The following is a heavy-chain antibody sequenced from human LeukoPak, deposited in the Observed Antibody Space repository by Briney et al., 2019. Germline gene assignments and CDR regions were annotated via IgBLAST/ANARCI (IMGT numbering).Heavy chain of an antibody. CDR3: AKDLWGTMIVVVITSPFDY. Sequence: QSGGSLRLSCAASGFTFSSYAMSWVRQAPGKGLEWVSAVSGSGDSTYYADSVKGRFTISRDNSKNTLYLQMNSLRAEDTAVYYCAKDLWGTMIVVVITSPFDYWGQGTLVTVSS. J-gene: IGHJ4*02. CDR1: GFTFSSYA. CDR2: VSGSGDST. V-gene: IGHV3-23*01. D-gene: IGHD3-22*01.